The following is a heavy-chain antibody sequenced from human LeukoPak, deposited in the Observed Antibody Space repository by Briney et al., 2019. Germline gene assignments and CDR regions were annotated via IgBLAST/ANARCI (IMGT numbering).Heavy chain of an antibody. Sequence: PGGSLRLSCEASGFTFSSYEMSWVRQAPGKGLEWVSGLNENGMKTDYADSVKGRFITSRDNSRNTLYLQMSSLKVEDTAVYYCAKLPTVYGVADSFDMWGQGTTATVSS. J-gene: IGHJ3*02. V-gene: IGHV3-23*01. CDR3: AKLPTVYGVADSFDM. D-gene: IGHD2-8*01. CDR2: LNENGMKT. CDR1: GFTFSSYE.